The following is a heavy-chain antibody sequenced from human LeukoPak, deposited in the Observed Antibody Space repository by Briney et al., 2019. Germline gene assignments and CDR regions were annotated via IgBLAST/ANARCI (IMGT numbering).Heavy chain of an antibody. V-gene: IGHV3-21*01. D-gene: IGHD6-19*01. J-gene: IGHJ4*02. CDR1: GFTFSSYS. Sequence: PGGSLRLSCAASGFTFSSYSMNWVRQAPGKGLEWVSSISSSSSYIYYADSVKGRFTISRDNAKNSLYLQMNSLRAEDTAVYYCARGLAGSESSRRERNTGNYWGQGTLVTVSS. CDR3: ARGLAGSESSRRERNTGNY. CDR2: ISSSSSYI.